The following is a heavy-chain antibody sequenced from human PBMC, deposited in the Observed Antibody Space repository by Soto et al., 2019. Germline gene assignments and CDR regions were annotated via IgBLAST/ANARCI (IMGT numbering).Heavy chain of an antibody. D-gene: IGHD6-13*01. CDR2: ISSNSAYI. Sequence: PGGSLRLSCAASGFTFPSFTMNWVRQAPGKGLEWVSTISSNSAYIYYTDALRGRFTISRDNAKNSLHLQMNSLRAEDTAVYYCTRDASRDSSARGWFDPWGPGTLVTVSS. V-gene: IGHV3-21*01. J-gene: IGHJ5*02. CDR1: GFTFPSFT. CDR3: TRDASRDSSARGWFDP.